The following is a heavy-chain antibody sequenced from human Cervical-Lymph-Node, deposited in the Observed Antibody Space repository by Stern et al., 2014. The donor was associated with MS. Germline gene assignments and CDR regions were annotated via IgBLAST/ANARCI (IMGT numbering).Heavy chain of an antibody. CDR2: ISAYNGNT. D-gene: IGHD5-12*01. J-gene: IGHJ4*02. V-gene: IGHV1-18*01. CDR3: ARDRYSREWLRCLDY. Sequence: VQLVESGAEVKKPGASVKVSCKASGYTFTSYGISWVRQAPGQGLEWIGWISAYNGNTNYAQKLQGRVTMTTDTSTSTAYMELRSLRSDDTAVYYCARDRYSREWLRCLDYWGQGTLVTVSS. CDR1: GYTFTSYG.